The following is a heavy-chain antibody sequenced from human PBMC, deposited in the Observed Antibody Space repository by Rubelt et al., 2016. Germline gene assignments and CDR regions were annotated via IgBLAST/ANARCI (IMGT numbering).Heavy chain of an antibody. CDR2: INHSGST. D-gene: IGHD3-3*01. CDR3: CDP. CDR1: GGSFSGYY. J-gene: IGHJ5*02. V-gene: IGHV4-34*01. Sequence: GAGLVKPSETLSLTCAVYGGSFSGYYWSWISQPPGKGLEWIGEINHSGSTNYNPSLKSRVTISVTAADPAVYYCARWYYDFWRGTTNWCDPWGQGTLVTVSS.